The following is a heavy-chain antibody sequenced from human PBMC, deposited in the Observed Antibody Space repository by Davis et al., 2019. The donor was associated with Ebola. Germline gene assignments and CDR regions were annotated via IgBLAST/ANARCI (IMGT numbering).Heavy chain of an antibody. J-gene: IGHJ4*02. CDR1: GGSISSGDYS. D-gene: IGHD3-22*01. Sequence: MPSETLSLTCTVSGGSISSGDYSWSWIRQPPGKGLEWIGYIYYSGSTYYNPSLKSRVTISVDTSKNQFSLKLSSVTAADTAMYYCASLTYYYDSSGPKPPYWGQGTLVTVSS. CDR2: IYYSGST. V-gene: IGHV4-30-4*01. CDR3: ASLTYYYDSSGPKPPY.